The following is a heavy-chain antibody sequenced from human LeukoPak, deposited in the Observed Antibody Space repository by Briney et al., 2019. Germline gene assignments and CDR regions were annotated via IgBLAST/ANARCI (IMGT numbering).Heavy chain of an antibody. CDR1: GFTFSSYD. D-gene: IGHD3-10*01. CDR3: AKDVWFGGD. J-gene: IGHJ4*02. V-gene: IGHV3-23*01. CDR2: ISGSGGST. Sequence: GGTLRLSCAASGFTFSSYDMSWVRQAPGKGLEWVSAISGSGGSTYYADSEKGRFTISRDNNKNTLYLQMNSLRAEDTAVYYCAKDVWFGGDWGQGTLVTVSS.